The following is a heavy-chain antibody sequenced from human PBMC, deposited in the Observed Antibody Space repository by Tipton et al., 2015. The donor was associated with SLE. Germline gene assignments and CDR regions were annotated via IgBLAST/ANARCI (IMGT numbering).Heavy chain of an antibody. CDR3: ARAGTEDDFGVFDY. CDR2: FFYSGNT. J-gene: IGHJ4*02. V-gene: IGHV4-39*07. CDR1: AGSLTNTNYY. Sequence: TLSLTCTVSAGSLTNTNYYWGWIRQPPGKGLEWIGSFFYSGNTYYNPTLKSRVTISGDTSKNQFSLKLTSVTAADTAMYYCARAGTEDDFGVFDYWGQGTLVTVAS. D-gene: IGHD3-16*01.